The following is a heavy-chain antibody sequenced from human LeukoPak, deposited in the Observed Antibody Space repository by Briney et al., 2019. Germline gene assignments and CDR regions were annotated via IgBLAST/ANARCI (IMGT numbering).Heavy chain of an antibody. D-gene: IGHD4-17*01. Sequence: GASVNVSCNASGYTFTSYGISWVRQAPGQGLEWMGWISAYNGNTNYAQKLQGRVTMTTDTSTSTAYMELRSLRSDDTAVYYCARVGAMTTVPYYFDYWGQGTLVTVSS. V-gene: IGHV1-18*01. CDR3: ARVGAMTTVPYYFDY. CDR2: ISAYNGNT. CDR1: GYTFTSYG. J-gene: IGHJ4*02.